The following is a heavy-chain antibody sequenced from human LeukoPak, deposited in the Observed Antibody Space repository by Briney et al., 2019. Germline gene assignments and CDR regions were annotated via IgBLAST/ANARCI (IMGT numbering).Heavy chain of an antibody. CDR3: ARDFGGSGSGWYQFDY. J-gene: IGHJ4*02. CDR2: INTNTGNP. CDR1: GYTFTSYA. V-gene: IGHV7-4-1*02. D-gene: IGHD6-19*01. Sequence: ASVKVSCKASGYTFTSYAMNWVRQAPGQGLEWMGWINTNTGNPTFAQGFTGRFVFSLDTSVSTAYLQISSLKAEDTAVYYCARDFGGSGSGWYQFDYWGQGTLVTVSS.